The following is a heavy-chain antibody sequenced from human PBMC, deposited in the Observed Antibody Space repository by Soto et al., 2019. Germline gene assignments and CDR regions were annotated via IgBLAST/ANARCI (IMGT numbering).Heavy chain of an antibody. V-gene: IGHV3-23*01. CDR2: ISGSGGST. CDR3: AKDRSIATPKYSSSWYSGAFDY. D-gene: IGHD6-13*01. Sequence: GGSLRLSCAASGFTFSSYSMNWVRQAPGKGLEWVSAISGSGGSTYYADSVKGRFTISRDNSKNTLYLQMNSLRAEDTAVYYCAKDRSIATPKYSSSWYSGAFDYWGQGTLVTVSS. J-gene: IGHJ4*02. CDR1: GFTFSSYS.